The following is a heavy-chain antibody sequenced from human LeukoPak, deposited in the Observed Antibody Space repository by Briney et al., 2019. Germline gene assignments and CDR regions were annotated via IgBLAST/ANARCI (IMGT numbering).Heavy chain of an antibody. CDR2: IYYSGST. Sequence: SETLSLTCTVSGGSISSYYWSWIRRPAGKGLEWIGYIYYSGSTNYNPSLKSRVTISVDTSKNQFSLKLSSVTAADTAVYYCARGPYSSSWGFDYWGQGTLVTVSS. J-gene: IGHJ4*02. CDR3: ARGPYSSSWGFDY. V-gene: IGHV4-59*01. D-gene: IGHD6-13*01. CDR1: GGSISSYY.